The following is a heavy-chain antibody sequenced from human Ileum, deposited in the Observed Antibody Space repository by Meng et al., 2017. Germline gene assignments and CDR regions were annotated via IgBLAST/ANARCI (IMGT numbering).Heavy chain of an antibody. Sequence: RLTLKESGPGLVEPSETLSLTCTVPGGSISSSSYYWGWIRQPPGKGLEWIGSIYYSGSTYYNPSLKSRVTISVDTSKNQFSLKLSSVTAADTAVYYCVRTGLGIAVAGIGRFDPWGQGTLVTVSS. J-gene: IGHJ5*02. CDR3: VRTGLGIAVAGIGRFDP. D-gene: IGHD6-19*01. CDR2: IYYSGST. V-gene: IGHV4-39*06. CDR1: GGSISSSSYY.